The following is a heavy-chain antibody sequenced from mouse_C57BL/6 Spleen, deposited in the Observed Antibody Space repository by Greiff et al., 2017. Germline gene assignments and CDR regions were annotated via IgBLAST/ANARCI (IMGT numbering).Heavy chain of an antibody. CDR3: ARNYGSSYSDY. J-gene: IGHJ2*01. CDR2: IDPSDSYT. Sequence: QVHVKQPGAELVKPGASVKLSCKASGYTFTSYWMQWVKQRPGQGLEWIGEIDPSDSYTNYNQKFKGKATLTVDTSSSTAYMQLSSLTSEDSAVYYCARNYGSSYSDYWGQGTTLTVSS. V-gene: IGHV1-50*01. D-gene: IGHD1-1*01. CDR1: GYTFTSYW.